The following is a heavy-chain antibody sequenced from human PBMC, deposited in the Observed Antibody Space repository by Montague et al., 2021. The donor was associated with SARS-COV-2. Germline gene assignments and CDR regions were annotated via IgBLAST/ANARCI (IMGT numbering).Heavy chain of an antibody. CDR2: IDTHGSTT. CDR3: ARAGEDYYYDSSGFLY. CDR1: GFTFSSYW. D-gene: IGHD3-22*01. Sequence: SLRLSCAASGFTFSSYWMHWVRQAPGKGLVWVSRIDTHGSTTNYADSVKGRFTISRDNAKNTLYLQMNSLRAEDTAVYYCARAGEDYYYDSSGFLYWGQGILVPVSS. V-gene: IGHV3-74*01. J-gene: IGHJ4*02.